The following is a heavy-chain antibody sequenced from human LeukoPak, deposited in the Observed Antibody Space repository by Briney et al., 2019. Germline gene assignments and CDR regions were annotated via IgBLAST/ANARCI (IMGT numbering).Heavy chain of an antibody. Sequence: ASVKVSCKASGYTFTAYYIHWVRQAPGQGLEWMGQIDPNRDGTKYAQKFQGRVTMTRDTSISTAYMQVSRLRSDDTAVYYCATWRGSFYDYWGQGTLVTVSS. CDR1: GYTFTAYY. CDR2: IDPNRDGT. V-gene: IGHV1-2*06. J-gene: IGHJ4*02. CDR3: ATWRGSFYDY. D-gene: IGHD2/OR15-2a*01.